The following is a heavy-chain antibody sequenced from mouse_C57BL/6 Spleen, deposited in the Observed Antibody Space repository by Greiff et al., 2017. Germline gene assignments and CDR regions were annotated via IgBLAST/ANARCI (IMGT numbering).Heavy chain of an antibody. V-gene: IGHV1-15*01. CDR3: TGNGDYGVAY. Sequence: VQLQQSGAELVRPGASVTLSCKASGYTFTDYEMHWVKQTPVHGLEWIGAIDPETGGTAYNQKFTGKAILTADKSSSTAYMELRSLTSEDSAVYYCTGNGDYGVAYWGQGTLVTVSA. CDR1: GYTFTDYE. J-gene: IGHJ3*01. CDR2: IDPETGGT. D-gene: IGHD2-13*01.